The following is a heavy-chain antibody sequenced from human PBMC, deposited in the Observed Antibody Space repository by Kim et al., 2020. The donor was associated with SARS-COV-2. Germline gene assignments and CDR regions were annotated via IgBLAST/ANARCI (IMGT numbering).Heavy chain of an antibody. CDR2: ISAYNGNT. CDR3: ARDKMFGSGSYRYYYYGMDV. J-gene: IGHJ6*02. CDR1: GYTFTSYG. D-gene: IGHD3-10*01. Sequence: ASVKVSCKASGYTFTSYGISWVRQAPGQGLEWMGWISAYNGNTNYAQKLQGRVTMTTDTSTSTAYMELRILRSDDTAVYYCARDKMFGSGSYRYYYYGMDVWGQGTMVTVSS. V-gene: IGHV1-18*01.